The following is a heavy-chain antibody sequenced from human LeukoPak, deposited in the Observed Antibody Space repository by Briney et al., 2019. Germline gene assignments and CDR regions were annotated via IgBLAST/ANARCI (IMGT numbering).Heavy chain of an antibody. J-gene: IGHJ4*02. CDR2: ISDRSNYI. Sequence: GGSLRLSCVASGFTFSSYNMNWVRQAPGKGLEWVSCISDRSNYIYYADSVKGRFTISRDNSKNTIYLQMNSLRAEDTALYYCAKAAAAPGFDFWGQGTLVTVSS. D-gene: IGHD6-13*01. CDR3: AKAAAAPGFDF. V-gene: IGHV3-21*04. CDR1: GFTFSSYN.